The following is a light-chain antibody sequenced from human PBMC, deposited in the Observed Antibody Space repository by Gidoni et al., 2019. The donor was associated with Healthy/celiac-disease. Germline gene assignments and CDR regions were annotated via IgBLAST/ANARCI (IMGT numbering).Light chain of an antibody. V-gene: IGLV3-1*01. J-gene: IGLJ1*01. CDR1: KLGDKY. Sequence: SSDLTQPPSVSVSPGQTASITCSGDKLGDKYACWYQQKPGQSPVLVIYQDSKRPSGIPERFSGSNSGNTATLTISGTQAMDEADYYCQAWNSSTNNYVFGTGTKVTVL. CDR3: QAWNSSTNNYV. CDR2: QDS.